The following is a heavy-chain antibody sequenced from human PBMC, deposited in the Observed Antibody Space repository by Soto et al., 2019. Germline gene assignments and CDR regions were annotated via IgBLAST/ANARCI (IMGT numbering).Heavy chain of an antibody. D-gene: IGHD2-2*01. CDR1: GYTFSSYD. CDR3: ARGLTYCSATSCYAVDL. CDR2: MNPNSGNT. Sequence: QVQLVQSGAEVKKPGASVKVSCTSSGYTFSSYDVNWVRQASGQGLEWMGWMNPNSGNTGYAQKFQGRDTMTRNTSITKAYMELNSLRSEDTAVNYRARGLTYCSATSCYAVDLWGQGNPVTVSS. J-gene: IGHJ4*02. V-gene: IGHV1-8*01.